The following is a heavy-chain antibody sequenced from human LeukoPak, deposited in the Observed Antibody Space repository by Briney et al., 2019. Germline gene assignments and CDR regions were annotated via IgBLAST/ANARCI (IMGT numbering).Heavy chain of an antibody. D-gene: IGHD3-10*02. CDR3: TRENYVPDS. CDR2: ISNGGSAT. V-gene: IGHV3-7*03. Sequence: TGGSLRLSCVASGYTFSPYWMSWVRQTPGKGLGWVASISNGGSATYYVDSVRGRFTISRDDAKNSLFLQMNGLRADDTAVYYCTRENYVPDSWGQGTLVTVSS. CDR1: GYTFSPYW. J-gene: IGHJ4*02.